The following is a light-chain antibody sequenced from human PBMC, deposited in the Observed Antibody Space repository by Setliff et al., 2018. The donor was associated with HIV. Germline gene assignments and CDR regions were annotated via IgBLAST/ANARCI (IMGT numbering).Light chain of an antibody. J-gene: IGLJ1*01. V-gene: IGLV2-23*01. CDR2: QAT. Sequence: ALTQPASVSGSPGQSITISCTGTSSDVGRYNLVSWYQQHPGKAPKLMIYQATKRPSGVSNRFSGSKSGNTASLTISGLQAEDEADYYCCSNTGSNTYVFGTGTQLTVL. CDR3: CSNTGSNTYV. CDR1: SSDVGRYNL.